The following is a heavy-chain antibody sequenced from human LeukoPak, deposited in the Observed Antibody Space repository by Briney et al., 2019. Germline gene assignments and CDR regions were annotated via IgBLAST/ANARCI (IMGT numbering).Heavy chain of an antibody. CDR1: GYTFTSYA. V-gene: IGHV7-4-1*02. D-gene: IGHD4-17*01. CDR2: INTNTGNP. J-gene: IGHJ5*02. Sequence: ASVKVSCKPSGYTFTSYAMNWVRQAPGQGLGWMRWINTNTGNPTYAQGFTGRFVFSLDTSVSTAYLQISSLKAEDTAVDYCARTLYGDHEEYWFDPWGQGTLVTVSS. CDR3: ARTLYGDHEEYWFDP.